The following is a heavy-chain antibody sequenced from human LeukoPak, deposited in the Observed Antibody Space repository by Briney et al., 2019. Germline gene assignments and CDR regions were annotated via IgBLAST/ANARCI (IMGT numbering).Heavy chain of an antibody. CDR3: ARGRRRGYSYGLDY. Sequence: SETLSLTCAVYGGTFSGYYWSWIRQPPGKGLEWIGEINHSGSTNYNPSLKSRVTISVDTSKNQFSLKLSSVTAAGTAVYYCARGRRRGYSYGLDYWGQGTLVTVSS. CDR2: INHSGST. J-gene: IGHJ4*02. D-gene: IGHD5-18*01. V-gene: IGHV4-34*01. CDR1: GGTFSGYY.